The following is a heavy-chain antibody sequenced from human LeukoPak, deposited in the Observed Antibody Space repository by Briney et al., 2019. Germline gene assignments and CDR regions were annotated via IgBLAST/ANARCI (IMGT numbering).Heavy chain of an antibody. Sequence: GGSLRLSCAASGFTFSSYAMSWVRQAPGKGLEWVSAISGSGGSTYYADSVKGRFTISRDNSKNTLYLQMNSLRAEDTAVYYCAKDLGYKTYYYDSSGYQLAFDYWGQGTLVTVSS. CDR3: AKDLGYKTYYYDSSGYQLAFDY. CDR1: GFTFSSYA. J-gene: IGHJ4*02. CDR2: ISGSGGST. D-gene: IGHD3-22*01. V-gene: IGHV3-23*01.